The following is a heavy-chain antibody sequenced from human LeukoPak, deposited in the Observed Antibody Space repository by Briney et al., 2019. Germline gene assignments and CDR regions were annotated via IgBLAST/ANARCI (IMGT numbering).Heavy chain of an antibody. CDR3: ARGRITMVRGVIILTEYYFDY. D-gene: IGHD3-10*01. V-gene: IGHV3-53*01. CDR2: IYSGGST. CDR1: GFTVSSNY. Sequence: PGGSLRLSCAASGFTVSSNYMSWVRQVPGKGLEWVSVIYSGGSTYYADSVEGRFTISRDNSKNTLYLQMNSLRAEDTAVYYCARGRITMVRGVIILTEYYFDYWGQGTLVTVSS. J-gene: IGHJ4*02.